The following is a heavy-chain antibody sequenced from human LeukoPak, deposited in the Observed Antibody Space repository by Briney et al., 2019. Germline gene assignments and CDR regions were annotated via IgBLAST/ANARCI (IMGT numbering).Heavy chain of an antibody. D-gene: IGHD2-15*01. CDR3: AGRWGYCSGGSCYWFDY. CDR1: GGSFSGYY. J-gene: IGHJ4*02. CDR2: INHSGST. Sequence: PSETLSLTCAVYGGSFSGYYWSWIRQPPGKVLEWIGEINHSGSTNYNPSLKSRVTISVDTSKNQFSLKLSSVTAADTAVYYCAGRWGYCSGGSCYWFDYWGQGTLVTVSS. V-gene: IGHV4-34*01.